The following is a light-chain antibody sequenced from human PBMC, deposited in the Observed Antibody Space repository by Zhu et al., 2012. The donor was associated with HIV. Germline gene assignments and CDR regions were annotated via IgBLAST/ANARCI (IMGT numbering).Light chain of an antibody. CDR2: AAS. CDR1: QDIGNY. V-gene: IGKV1-8*01. Sequence: AIQMTQSPSSLSASTGDRVTVTCRASQDIGNYVAWYQQRPGKAPNLLIYAASTLQSGVPSRFSGSGSGTDFTLTISCLQSEDFATYYCQQYYSYLTFGPGTKVDFK. J-gene: IGKJ3*01. CDR3: QQYYSYLT.